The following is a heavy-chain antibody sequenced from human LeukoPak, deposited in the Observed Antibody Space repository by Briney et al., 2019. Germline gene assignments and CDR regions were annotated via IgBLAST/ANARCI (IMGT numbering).Heavy chain of an antibody. CDR1: GGSISSGGYY. CDR2: IYHSGSA. V-gene: IGHV4-31*03. Sequence: PSETLSLTCTVSGGSISSGGYYWSWIRQHPGRGLEWIGYIYHSGSAYYNPSLKSRVTMSVDTSKKQFSLKMSSMTAADTAIYYRARERPGLNYMDVWGKGTTVTVSS. J-gene: IGHJ6*03. CDR3: ARERPGLNYMDV. D-gene: IGHD3-10*01.